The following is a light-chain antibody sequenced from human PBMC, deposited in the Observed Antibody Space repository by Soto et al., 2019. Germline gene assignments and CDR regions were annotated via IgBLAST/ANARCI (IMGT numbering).Light chain of an antibody. CDR3: QQSYITLAWT. V-gene: IGKV1-39*01. CDR2: TAS. CDR1: QSISTY. J-gene: IGKJ1*01. Sequence: DIQMTQSPSSLSASVGDRVTITCRASQSISTYLNWYQQKPGRAPKLLIYTASSLQRGVPSRFSGSGSGTDFSLTITSLQPEDFATYYCQQSYITLAWTFGQGTKVEI.